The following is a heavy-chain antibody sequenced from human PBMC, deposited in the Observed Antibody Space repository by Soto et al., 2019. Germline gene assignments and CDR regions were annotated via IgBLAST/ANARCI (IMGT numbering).Heavy chain of an antibody. CDR3: ARSVVVPAATYYYYYMDV. CDR2: ITPILGIA. J-gene: IGHJ6*03. Sequence: SVKVSCKASGGTFSSYTISWVRQAPGQGLEWMGRITPILGIANYAQKFQGRVTITAGKSTSTAYMELSSLRSEDTAVYYCARSVVVPAATYYYYYMDVWGKGTTVTVSS. V-gene: IGHV1-69*02. CDR1: GGTFSSYT. D-gene: IGHD2-2*01.